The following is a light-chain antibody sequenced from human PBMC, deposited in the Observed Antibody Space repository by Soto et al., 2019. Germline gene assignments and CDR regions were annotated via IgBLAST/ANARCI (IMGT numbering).Light chain of an antibody. J-gene: IGLJ2*01. CDR1: SSNIGSNT. Sequence: SVLTQPPSASGTPGQRVTISCSGGSSNIGSNTVNWYTQRPGTAPKLFIYMDNQRPSGFPDRFSGSKSGTSASLAISGLQSDDEAEYYCAAWDDSQNGPVFGGGTKVTVL. CDR3: AAWDDSQNGPV. CDR2: MDN. V-gene: IGLV1-44*01.